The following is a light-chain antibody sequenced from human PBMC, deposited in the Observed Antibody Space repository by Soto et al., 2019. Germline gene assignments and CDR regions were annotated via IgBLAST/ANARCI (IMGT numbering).Light chain of an antibody. CDR1: QDISNY. CDR2: DAS. V-gene: IGKV1-33*01. J-gene: IGKJ4*01. CDR3: QQYDNLPT. Sequence: QMSQSPSSVSASVGDSGTRTIQASQDISNYLNWYQQKPGKAPXXRIYDASNLETGVPSRLSGSGSGTDFTFTISSLQPEDIATYYCQQYDNLPTFGGGTKVDIK.